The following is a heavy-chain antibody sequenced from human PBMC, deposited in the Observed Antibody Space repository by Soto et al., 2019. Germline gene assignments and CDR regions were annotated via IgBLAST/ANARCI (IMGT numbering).Heavy chain of an antibody. CDR1: GFTFSSYA. D-gene: IGHD6-19*01. J-gene: IGHJ3*02. V-gene: IGHV3-30-3*01. CDR3: ARAESGCWKDAFDI. CDR2: ISYDGSNK. Sequence: QVQLVESGGGVVQPGRSLRLSCAASGFTFSSYAMHWVRQAPGKGLEWVAVISYDGSNKYYADSVKGRFTISRDNSKNTLYLQMNSLRVEDTAVYYRARAESGCWKDAFDIWGQGTMVTVSS.